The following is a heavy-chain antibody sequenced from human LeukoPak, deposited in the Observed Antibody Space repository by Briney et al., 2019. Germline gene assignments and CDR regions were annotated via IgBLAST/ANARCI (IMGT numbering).Heavy chain of an antibody. Sequence: PSETLSLTCTVSGGSISSYYWSWIRQPAGKGLEWIGRIYTSGSTNYNPSLKSRVTMSVDTSKNQFSLKLSSVTAADTAVYYCARDYLNNVIGSSWYPVWGQGTLVTVSS. CDR3: ARDYLNNVIGSSWYPV. V-gene: IGHV4-4*07. CDR2: IYTSGST. D-gene: IGHD6-13*01. J-gene: IGHJ4*02. CDR1: GGSISSYY.